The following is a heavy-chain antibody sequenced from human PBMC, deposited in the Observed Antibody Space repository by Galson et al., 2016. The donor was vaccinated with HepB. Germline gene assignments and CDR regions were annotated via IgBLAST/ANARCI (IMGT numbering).Heavy chain of an antibody. CDR2: IYYSGNT. J-gene: IGHJ4*02. CDR1: GGSISGPDYS. V-gene: IGHV4-31*03. Sequence: TLSLTCTVSGGSISGPDYSWGWIRHHPEKGLEWIGYIYYSGNTYYNPSLKSRVVISVDTSNNQFSLQLNSVTAADTAVYSCARRFPTHMHSGERSTYFDYWGQATLVTVSS. D-gene: IGHD4-17*01. CDR3: ARRFPTHMHSGERSTYFDY.